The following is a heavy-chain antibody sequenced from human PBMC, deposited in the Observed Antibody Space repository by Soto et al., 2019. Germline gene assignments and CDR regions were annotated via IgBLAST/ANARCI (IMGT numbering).Heavy chain of an antibody. CDR2: ISYDGSNK. J-gene: IGHJ6*02. Sequence: GSLRLSCAASGFAFSSYAMHWCRQSPGKGLEWVAVISYDGSNKYYADSVKGRFTISRDNSKNTPYLQMNSLRAEDTAVYYCARDRLEIATSMGSYGMDVWGQGTTVTVSS. CDR1: GFAFSSYA. D-gene: IGHD2-21*01. V-gene: IGHV3-30-3*01. CDR3: ARDRLEIATSMGSYGMDV.